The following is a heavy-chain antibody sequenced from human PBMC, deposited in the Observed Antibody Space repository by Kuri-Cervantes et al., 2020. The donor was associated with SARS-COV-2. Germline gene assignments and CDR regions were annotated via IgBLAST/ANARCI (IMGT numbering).Heavy chain of an antibody. V-gene: IGHV4-34*01. D-gene: IGHD1-26*01. J-gene: IGHJ4*02. CDR1: GGSFSGYY. CDR3: ARDNILFSGSGFDY. Sequence: SETLSLTCAVYGGSFSGYYWSWIRQPPGKGLEWIGEINHSGSTNYNPSLKSRVTISVGTSKNQFSLKLSSVTAADTAVYYCARDNILFSGSGFDYWGQGTLVTVSS. CDR2: INHSGST.